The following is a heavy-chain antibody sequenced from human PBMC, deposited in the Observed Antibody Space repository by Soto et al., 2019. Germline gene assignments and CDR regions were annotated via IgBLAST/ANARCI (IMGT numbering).Heavy chain of an antibody. CDR2: ISGGSANT. J-gene: IGHJ4*02. CDR1: GFSFGNYA. V-gene: IGHV3-23*01. CDR3: AKASSISWGVFDY. Sequence: VQLLESGGGLVQPGGSLRLSCAASGFSFGNYAMTWVRQAPGKGLEWVSAISGGSANTFFADSVKGRFTISRDNSKSTLYLQMNSLRVEDTAIYYCAKASSISWGVFDYWGQGALITVSS. D-gene: IGHD3-10*01.